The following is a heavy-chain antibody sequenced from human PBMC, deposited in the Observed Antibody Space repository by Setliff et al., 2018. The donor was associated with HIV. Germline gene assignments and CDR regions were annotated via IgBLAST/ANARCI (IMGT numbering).Heavy chain of an antibody. V-gene: IGHV3-7*03. Sequence: PGGSLRLSCAASGFTFSNYWMDWVRQAPGKGLEWVATIKQDGSEIYYMDSVKGRFTISRDNARTSLFLEMRSLRDEDTAVYLCARETRSGWSDWFDSWGQGTLVTVSS. CDR2: IKQDGSEI. CDR3: ARETRSGWSDWFDS. D-gene: IGHD6-19*01. CDR1: GFTFSNYW. J-gene: IGHJ5*01.